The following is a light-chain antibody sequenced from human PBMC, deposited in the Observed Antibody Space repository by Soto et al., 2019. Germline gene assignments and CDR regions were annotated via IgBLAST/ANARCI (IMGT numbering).Light chain of an antibody. V-gene: IGKV4-1*01. Sequence: DIVMTQSPDSLAVSLGERATIHCKSSQSVLYSTNNKNYLSWYQQKPGQAPKLLIYWASTRESGVPDRFSGSGSGTDFTLTISSLQAEDVAVYYCQQYYSFPLTFGGGTRVEIK. CDR1: QSVLYSTNNKNY. CDR2: WAS. CDR3: QQYYSFPLT. J-gene: IGKJ4*01.